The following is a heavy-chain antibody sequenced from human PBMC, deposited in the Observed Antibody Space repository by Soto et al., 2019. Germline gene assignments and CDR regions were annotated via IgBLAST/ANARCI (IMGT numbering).Heavy chain of an antibody. Sequence: PGKGLEWIGYIYYSGSTNYNPSLKSRVTISVDTSKNQFSLKLSSVTAADTAVYYCARHTTVTEYYFDYWGQGTLVIVSS. D-gene: IGHD4-17*01. CDR3: ARHTTVTEYYFDY. V-gene: IGHV4-59*08. CDR2: IYYSGST. J-gene: IGHJ4*02.